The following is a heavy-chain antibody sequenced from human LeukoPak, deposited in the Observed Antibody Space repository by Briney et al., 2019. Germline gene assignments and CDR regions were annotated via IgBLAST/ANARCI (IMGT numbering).Heavy chain of an antibody. CDR2: ISSSRSYI. J-gene: IGHJ4*02. CDR1: GFTFSSYS. Sequence: PGGSLRLSCAASGFTFSSYSMNWVRQAPGKGLEWVSSISSSRSYIYYADSVKGRFTISRDNAKNSLYLQMNSLRAEDTAVYYCARVFGYSSGWFYFDYWGQGTLVTVSS. V-gene: IGHV3-21*01. CDR3: ARVFGYSSGWFYFDY. D-gene: IGHD6-19*01.